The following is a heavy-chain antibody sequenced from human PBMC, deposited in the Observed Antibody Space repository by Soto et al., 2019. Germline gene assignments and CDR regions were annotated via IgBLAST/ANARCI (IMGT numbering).Heavy chain of an antibody. Sequence: QVQLVESGGGVVQPGTSLRLSCAASGFTFSTYGMHWVRQVPGKGLEWVAVVSKDGSDQFYADSVKGRFTVSRDNSMNTLFLQMNTLRLEDTAVYYCAKDRWELTRYFDSWGQGMLVTVSS. CDR2: VSKDGSDQ. V-gene: IGHV3-30*18. CDR3: AKDRWELTRYFDS. D-gene: IGHD1-26*01. J-gene: IGHJ4*02. CDR1: GFTFSTYG.